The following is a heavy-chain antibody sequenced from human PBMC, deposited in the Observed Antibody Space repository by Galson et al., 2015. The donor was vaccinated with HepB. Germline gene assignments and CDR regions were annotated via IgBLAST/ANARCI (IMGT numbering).Heavy chain of an antibody. CDR1: GYTFTSYG. Sequence: SVKVSCKASGYTFTSYGINWVRQAPGQGLEWMGWISAYNGNTNYAQKLQGRVTMTTDSSTSTAYMELRSLRSDDTAVYYCASNHQQYYYGSGSYSGAYYYYGMDVWGQGTTVTVSS. CDR3: ASNHQQYYYGSGSYSGAYYYYGMDV. V-gene: IGHV1-18*04. D-gene: IGHD3-10*01. CDR2: ISAYNGNT. J-gene: IGHJ6*02.